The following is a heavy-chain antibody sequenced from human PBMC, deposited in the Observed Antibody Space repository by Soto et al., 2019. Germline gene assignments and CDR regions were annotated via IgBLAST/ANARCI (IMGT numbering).Heavy chain of an antibody. CDR1: GYTFTRYC. Sequence: ASVKVSCKASGYTFTRYCIHWVRQAPGKRLEWMGGINAENGDRKYSPRFQGRVTITRDTSAGTAYMELSSLRSEYTAGYYFLSTPMSATVIDYFDTWGQGTLVTVSS. J-gene: IGHJ5*02. CDR2: INAENGDR. V-gene: IGHV1-3*01. D-gene: IGHD1-1*01. CDR3: LSTPMSATVIDYFDT.